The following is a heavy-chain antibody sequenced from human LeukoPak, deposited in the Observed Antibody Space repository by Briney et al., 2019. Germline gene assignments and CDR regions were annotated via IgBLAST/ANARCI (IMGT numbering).Heavy chain of an antibody. CDR3: AGQEAYCGGDCYSMDDYYYYGMDV. CDR1: GFTFSSYW. J-gene: IGHJ6*02. D-gene: IGHD2-21*02. V-gene: IGHV3-7*01. Sequence: GGSLRLSCVASGFTFSSYWMSWVRQAPGKGLEWVANIKQDGSEKYYVDSVKGRFTISRDNAKNSLYLQMNSLRAEDTAVYYCAGQEAYCGGDCYSMDDYYYYGMDVWGQGTTVTVSS. CDR2: IKQDGSEK.